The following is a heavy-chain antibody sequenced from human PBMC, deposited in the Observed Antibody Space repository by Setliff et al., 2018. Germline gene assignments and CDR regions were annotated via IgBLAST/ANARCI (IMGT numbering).Heavy chain of an antibody. CDR1: GYTFSTYG. Sequence: ASVKVSCKDSGYTFSTYGISWVRQAPGQGLEWMGGIIPIFGTANYAQKFQGRVTITADESTSTAYMELRSLRSDDTAVYYCARVNPTMITFGGVIVIWFDPWGQGTLVTVSS. J-gene: IGHJ5*02. CDR2: IIPIFGTA. CDR3: ARVNPTMITFGGVIVIWFDP. D-gene: IGHD3-16*02. V-gene: IGHV1-69*13.